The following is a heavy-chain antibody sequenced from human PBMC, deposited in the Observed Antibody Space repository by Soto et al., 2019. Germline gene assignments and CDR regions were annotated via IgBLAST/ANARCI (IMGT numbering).Heavy chain of an antibody. Sequence: PSETLSLTCTVSGGSVTSDEDYWTWIRQSPGKGLEWIGYISNSGSTGYNPSLKTRLSMSVDRSKNQFTLRLTSVTAADTAVYFCATESGSTYGYSDHWGPGTQVTVSS. CDR1: GGSVTSDEDY. CDR3: ATESGSTYGYSDH. J-gene: IGHJ4*02. CDR2: ISNSGST. D-gene: IGHD5-18*01. V-gene: IGHV4-30-4*01.